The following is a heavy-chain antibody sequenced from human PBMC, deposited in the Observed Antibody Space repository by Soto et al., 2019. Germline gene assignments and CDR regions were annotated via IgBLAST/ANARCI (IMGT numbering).Heavy chain of an antibody. J-gene: IGHJ6*02. Sequence: PGESLKISCKGSGYSFTIYWISWVRQMPGKGLEWMGRIDPSDSYTNYSPSLQGHVTISADKSISTAYLQWSSLKASDTAMYYCARRLAVAGSGNYYYGMDVWGQGTTVTVSS. V-gene: IGHV5-10-1*01. CDR2: IDPSDSYT. D-gene: IGHD6-19*01. CDR3: ARRLAVAGSGNYYYGMDV. CDR1: GYSFTIYW.